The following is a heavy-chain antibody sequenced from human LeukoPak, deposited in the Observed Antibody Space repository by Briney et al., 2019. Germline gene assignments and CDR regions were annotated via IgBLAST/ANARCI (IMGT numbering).Heavy chain of an antibody. CDR1: GGTFSSYA. CDR2: IIPIFGTA. J-gene: IGHJ6*02. CDR3: ARIRRGISLKLLPLYYYGMDV. Sequence: GASVKVSCKASGGTFSSYAISWVRQAPGQGLEWMGGIIPIFGTANYAQKFQGRVTITADESTSTAYMELSSLRSEDTAVYYCARIRRGISLKLLPLYYYGMDVWGQGTTVTVSS. V-gene: IGHV1-69*13. D-gene: IGHD2-15*01.